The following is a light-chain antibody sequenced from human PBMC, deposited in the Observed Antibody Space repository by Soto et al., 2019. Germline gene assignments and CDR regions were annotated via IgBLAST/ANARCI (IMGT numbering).Light chain of an antibody. V-gene: IGLV2-14*03. CDR2: DVS. CDR3: SSYTNKDTLV. CDR1: SSDVGGYDH. Sequence: QSALTQPASVSGSPGQSITISCTGTSSDVGGYDHVSWYQQHPGKAPKLIIYDVSIRPSGVSNRFSGSKSGNTASLAVSGVQAEDEADYYCSSYTNKDTLVFGGGTKLTVL. J-gene: IGLJ3*02.